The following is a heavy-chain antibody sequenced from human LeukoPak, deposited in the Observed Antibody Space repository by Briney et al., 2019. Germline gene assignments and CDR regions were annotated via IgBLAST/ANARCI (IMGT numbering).Heavy chain of an antibody. Sequence: PGGSLRLSCAASGFTFSSYAMHWVRQAPGKGLEYVSAISSNGGSTYYANSVKGRFTISRDNSKNTLYLQMGSLRAEDMAVYYCARAVRGVNYDYMDVWGKGTTVNVSS. CDR3: ARAVRGVNYDYMDV. V-gene: IGHV3-64*01. CDR1: GFTFSSYA. J-gene: IGHJ6*03. D-gene: IGHD3-10*01. CDR2: ISSNGGST.